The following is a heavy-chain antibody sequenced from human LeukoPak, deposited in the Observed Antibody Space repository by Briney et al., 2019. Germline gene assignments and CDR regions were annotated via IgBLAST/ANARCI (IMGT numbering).Heavy chain of an antibody. J-gene: IGHJ6*03. Sequence: PGGSLRLSCAASGFTFSTYSMNWVRQAPGKGLEWVSSISTSSSYIYYADSVKGRFTISRDNAKNSLYLQINSLRAEDTAVYYCARVRSGSHWRGKYYYYHYMDVWGKGTTVTVSS. V-gene: IGHV3-21*01. CDR2: ISTSSSYI. CDR3: ARVRSGSHWRGKYYYYHYMDV. D-gene: IGHD1-26*01. CDR1: GFTFSTYS.